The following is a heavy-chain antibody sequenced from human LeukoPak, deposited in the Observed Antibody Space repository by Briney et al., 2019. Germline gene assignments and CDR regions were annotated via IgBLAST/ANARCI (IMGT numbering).Heavy chain of an antibody. V-gene: IGHV4-59*01. CDR2: IYYGGSN. Sequence: SETLSLTCTVSGGSISGYYWTWLRQPPGKGLEWIGYIYYGGSNNYHPSLKSRVTLSFDTSKKQFSLKLSSVTAADTAVYYCARGLLVGNTGYYFDYWGQGTLVTVSS. D-gene: IGHD1-26*01. CDR1: GGSISGYY. CDR3: ARGLLVGNTGYYFDY. J-gene: IGHJ4*02.